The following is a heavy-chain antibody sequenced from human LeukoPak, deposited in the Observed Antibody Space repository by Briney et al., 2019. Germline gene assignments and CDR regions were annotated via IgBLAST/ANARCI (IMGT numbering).Heavy chain of an antibody. J-gene: IGHJ4*02. CDR1: GGSISSYY. V-gene: IGHV4-39*07. D-gene: IGHD1-1*01. Sequence: PSETLSLTCTVSGGSISSYYWSWIRQPPGKGLEWIGSIYYSGSTYYNPSLKSRVTISVDTSKNQFSLKLSSVTAADTAVYYCARVRTGTGSSPDYWGQGTLVTVSS. CDR3: ARVRTGTGSSPDY. CDR2: IYYSGST.